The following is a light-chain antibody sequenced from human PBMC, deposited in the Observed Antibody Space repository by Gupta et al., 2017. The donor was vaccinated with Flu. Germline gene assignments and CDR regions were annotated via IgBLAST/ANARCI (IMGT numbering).Light chain of an antibody. CDR1: QSGLHSSNNRNY. J-gene: IGKJ1*01. Sequence: CKSSQSGLHSSNNRNYLAWYQQKPGQPPKLLIYWASTRQSGVPDRFSGSGSGTDFTLTISSLQAEDVAVYSCQQYYTTPVTFGQGTKVEIK. CDR2: WAS. V-gene: IGKV4-1*01. CDR3: QQYYTTPVT.